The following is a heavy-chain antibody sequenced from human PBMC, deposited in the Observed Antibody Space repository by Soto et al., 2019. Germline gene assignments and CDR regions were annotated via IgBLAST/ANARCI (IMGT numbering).Heavy chain of an antibody. Sequence: PSETLSLTCTVSGGSISDDTYYWGWIRQPPGKGLEWIGYIYYSGTTYYNPSLKSRVTISVDTSKNQFSLKLSSVTAADTAVYYCARRVMEPPNWFDPWGQGTLVTVSS. V-gene: IGHV4-61*01. J-gene: IGHJ5*02. CDR1: GGSISDDTYY. CDR2: IYYSGTT. D-gene: IGHD1-1*01. CDR3: ARRVMEPPNWFDP.